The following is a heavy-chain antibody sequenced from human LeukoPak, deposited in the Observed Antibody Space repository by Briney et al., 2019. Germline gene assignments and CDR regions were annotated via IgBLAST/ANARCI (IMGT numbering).Heavy chain of an antibody. CDR1: GGSISSGDYY. V-gene: IGHV4-30-4*01. J-gene: IGHJ3*02. CDR2: IYYSGST. Sequence: SETLSLTCTVSGGSISSGDYYWSWIRQPPGKGLEWIGYIYYSGSTYYNPSLKSRVTISVDTSKNQFSLKLSSVTAADTAVYYCARGTGMNAFDIWGQGTMVTVSS. CDR3: ARGTGMNAFDI.